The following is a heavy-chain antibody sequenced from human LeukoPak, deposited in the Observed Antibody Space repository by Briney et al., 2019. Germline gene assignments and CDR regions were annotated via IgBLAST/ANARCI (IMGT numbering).Heavy chain of an antibody. V-gene: IGHV3-66*02. Sequence: GGSLRLSCAASGFTVSSNYMSWVRQAPGKGLEWVSVIYSGGSTYYADSVKGRFTISRDNSKNTLYLQMNSLRAEDTAVYYCVRVRRYFDSVDYWGQGTLVTVSP. CDR3: VRVRRYFDSVDY. J-gene: IGHJ4*02. CDR1: GFTVSSNY. CDR2: IYSGGST. D-gene: IGHD3-9*01.